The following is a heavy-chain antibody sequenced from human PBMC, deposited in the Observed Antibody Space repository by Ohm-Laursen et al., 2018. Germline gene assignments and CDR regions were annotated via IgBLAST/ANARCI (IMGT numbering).Heavy chain of an antibody. D-gene: IGHD2-21*02. V-gene: IGHV4-4*07. CDR2: IHSGGST. CDR1: GGSISGYY. Sequence: SETLSLTCSVSGGSISGYYWSWIRQTAGKGLEWIGRIHSGGSTNYNPSLQSRVTMSEDTSKNQFSLRLSSVTAADTAVYFCARRDITKAFNIWGQGTLVTVSS. J-gene: IGHJ3*02. CDR3: ARRDITKAFNI.